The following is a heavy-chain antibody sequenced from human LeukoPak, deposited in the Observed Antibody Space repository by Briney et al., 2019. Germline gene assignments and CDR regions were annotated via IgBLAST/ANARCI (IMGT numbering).Heavy chain of an antibody. CDR3: ASRDIVVVPAAIDP. V-gene: IGHV4-4*02. D-gene: IGHD2-2*01. J-gene: IGHJ5*02. CDR2: IYHSGST. CDR1: GGSISSSNW. Sequence: SETLSLTCAVSGGSISSSNWWSWVRQPPGKGLEWIGEIYHSGSTNYNPSLKSRVTISVDKSKNQFSLKLSSLTAADTAVYYCASRDIVVVPAAIDPWGQGTLVTVSS.